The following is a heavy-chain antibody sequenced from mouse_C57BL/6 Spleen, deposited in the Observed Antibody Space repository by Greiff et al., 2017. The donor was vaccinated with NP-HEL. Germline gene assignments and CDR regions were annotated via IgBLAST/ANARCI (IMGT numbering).Heavy chain of an antibody. V-gene: IGHV1-82*01. D-gene: IGHD1-1*01. CDR3: ARYAHYYGSSYWYFDV. CDR2: IYPGDGDT. Sequence: QVQLKQSGPELVKPGASVKISCKASGYAFSSSWMNWVKQRPGKGLEWIGRIYPGDGDTNYNEKFKGKATLTADKSSSTAYMQLSSLTSEDSAVYFCARYAHYYGSSYWYFDVWGTGTTVTVSS. CDR1: GYAFSSSW. J-gene: IGHJ1*03.